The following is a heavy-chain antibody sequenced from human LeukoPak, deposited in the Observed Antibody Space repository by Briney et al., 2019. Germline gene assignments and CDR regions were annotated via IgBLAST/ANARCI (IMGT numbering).Heavy chain of an antibody. Sequence: SGPTLVNPTQTLTLTCTFSDFSPSTPGMGVGWIRQPPGKALEWLAFIYYNDDKRYSPSLRSRLTITRDTSKNQVVLAMTNMDPVDTATYYCAHLVVTIDWRSYFDYWGQGALSPSPQ. CDR3: AHLVVTIDWRSYFDY. V-gene: IGHV2-5*01. D-gene: IGHD3-9*01. CDR1: DFSPSTPGMG. J-gene: IGHJ4*02. CDR2: IYYNDDK.